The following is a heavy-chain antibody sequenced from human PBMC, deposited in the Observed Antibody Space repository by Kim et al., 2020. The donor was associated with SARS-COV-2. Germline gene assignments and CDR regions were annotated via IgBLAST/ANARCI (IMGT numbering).Heavy chain of an antibody. CDR1: GYTFTSYY. CDR3: ARDPTQTAAGTGYYYYYYMDV. J-gene: IGHJ6*03. Sequence: ASVKVSCKASGYTFTSYYMHWVRQAPGQGLEWMGIINPSGGSTSYAQKFQGRVTMTRDTSTSTVYMELSSLRSEDTAVYYCARDPTQTAAGTGYYYYYYMDVWGKGPTVTVSS. CDR2: INPSGGST. V-gene: IGHV1-46*01. D-gene: IGHD6-13*01.